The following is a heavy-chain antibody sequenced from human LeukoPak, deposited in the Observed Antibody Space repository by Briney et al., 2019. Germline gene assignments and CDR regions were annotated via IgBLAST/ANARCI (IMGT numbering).Heavy chain of an antibody. D-gene: IGHD2-15*01. Sequence: PGTSLRLSCAASGFTFSDYAMVWVRQAPGKGLELVAIISYDGSHKFSAESVQGRFTMSRDNSNSTLYLQLNPLTTDDTAVYYCARGRGGRGWYFDLWGRGTLVTVSS. CDR1: GFTFSDYA. CDR3: ARGRGGRGWYFDL. J-gene: IGHJ2*01. V-gene: IGHV3-30*04. CDR2: ISYDGSHK.